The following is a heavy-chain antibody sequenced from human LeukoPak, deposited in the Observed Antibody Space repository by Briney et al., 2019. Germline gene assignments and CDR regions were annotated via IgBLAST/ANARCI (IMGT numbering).Heavy chain of an antibody. CDR2: ISGSGGST. CDR3: AKDPLMSTRNNGAFDI. CDR1: GFTFSSYA. V-gene: IGHV3-23*01. Sequence: PGGSLRLSCAASGFTFSSYAMSWVRQAPGKGLEWVSAISGSGGSTYYADSVKGRFTISRDNSKNTLYLQMNSLRAEDTAVYYCAKDPLMSTRNNGAFDIWGQGTMVTVSS. D-gene: IGHD2-8*01. J-gene: IGHJ3*02.